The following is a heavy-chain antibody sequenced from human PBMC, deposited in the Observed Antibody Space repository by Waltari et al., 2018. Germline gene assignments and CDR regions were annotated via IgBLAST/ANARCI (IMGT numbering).Heavy chain of an antibody. Sequence: EVQLVESGGGLVKPGGSLRLSCAASGFTFSNAWKRWARQAPGKGLEWVGRIKSKTDGGTTDYAAPVKGRFTISRDDSKNTLYLQMNSLKTEDTAVYYCTTTSFVEQQLVLGWDYWGQGTLVTVSS. CDR1: GFTFSNAW. CDR2: IKSKTDGGTT. D-gene: IGHD6-13*01. CDR3: TTTSFVEQQLVLGWDY. V-gene: IGHV3-15*01. J-gene: IGHJ4*02.